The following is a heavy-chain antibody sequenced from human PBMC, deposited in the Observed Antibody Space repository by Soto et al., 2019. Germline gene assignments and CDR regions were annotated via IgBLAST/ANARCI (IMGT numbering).Heavy chain of an antibody. CDR1: GFTFSGYA. J-gene: IGHJ5*02. Sequence: GGSLRLSCAASGFTFSGYAMSWVRQARGKGLEWVSTIHGSGGATYYADSVKGRVTISRDDSKNTLYLQMDSLRVEDTAVYYCARDAVDGNGLWDWFGPWGPGTLVTVSS. CDR3: ARDAVDGNGLWDWFGP. D-gene: IGHD6-19*01. CDR2: IHGSGGAT. V-gene: IGHV3-23*01.